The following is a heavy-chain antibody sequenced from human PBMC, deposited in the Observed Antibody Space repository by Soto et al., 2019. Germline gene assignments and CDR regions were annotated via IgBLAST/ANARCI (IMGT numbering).Heavy chain of an antibody. Sequence: PGGSLRLSCAASGFTFSSYWMHWVRQAPGKGLVWVSRINSDGSSTSYADSVKGRFTISRDNAKNTLYLQMNSLRAEDTAVYYCAREGKLPFYYYYYGMDVWGQGTTVTVSS. D-gene: IGHD2-15*01. V-gene: IGHV3-74*01. CDR2: INSDGSST. CDR3: AREGKLPFYYYYYGMDV. CDR1: GFTFSSYW. J-gene: IGHJ6*02.